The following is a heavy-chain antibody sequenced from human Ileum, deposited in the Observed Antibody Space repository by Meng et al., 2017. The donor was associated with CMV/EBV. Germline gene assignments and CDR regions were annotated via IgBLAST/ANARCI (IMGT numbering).Heavy chain of an antibody. Sequence: GESLKISCAASGFSFNSYAVTWVRQAPGKGLEWVAVISYDGSNKYYADSVKGRFTISRDKSKNTLYLQMNSLRAEDTAVYYCARDPRQLWLLGAFDIWGQGTMVTVSS. J-gene: IGHJ3*02. V-gene: IGHV3-30-3*01. CDR2: ISYDGSNK. CDR3: ARDPRQLWLLGAFDI. CDR1: GFSFNSYA. D-gene: IGHD5-18*01.